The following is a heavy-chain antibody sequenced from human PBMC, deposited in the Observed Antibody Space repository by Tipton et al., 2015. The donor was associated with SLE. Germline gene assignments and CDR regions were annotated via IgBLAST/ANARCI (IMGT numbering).Heavy chain of an antibody. CDR3: AALSGNDPRDVFDI. CDR2: ITYGGST. J-gene: IGHJ3*02. D-gene: IGHD3-10*01. CDR1: GASISSSGYY. V-gene: IGHV4-39*07. Sequence: TLSLTCTVSGASISSSGYYWGWVRQSPGRGLEWMATITYGGSTLCNPSLKSRVTMSVETSKNQFSLKVNSVTAADTAVYYCAALSGNDPRDVFDIWGQGTMVTVSS.